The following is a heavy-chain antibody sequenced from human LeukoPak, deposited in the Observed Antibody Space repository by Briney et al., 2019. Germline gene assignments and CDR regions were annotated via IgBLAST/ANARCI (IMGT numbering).Heavy chain of an antibody. Sequence: ASVKVSCKASGYTFTGYYMHWVRQAPGQGLEWMGWINPNSGGTNYAQKFQGRVTMTRDTSISTAYMELSRLRSDDTAVYYCARDGYYGSGSYFIWGSSYYYYYMDVWGKGTTVTVSS. D-gene: IGHD3-10*01. CDR3: ARDGYYGSGSYFIWGSSYYYYYMDV. CDR2: INPNSGGT. J-gene: IGHJ6*03. CDR1: GYTFTGYY. V-gene: IGHV1-2*02.